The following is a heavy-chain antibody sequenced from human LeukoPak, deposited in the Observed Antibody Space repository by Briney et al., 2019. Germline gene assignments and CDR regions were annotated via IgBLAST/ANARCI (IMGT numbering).Heavy chain of an antibody. V-gene: IGHV1-18*01. Sequence: ASVKVSCKASGYTFTSYGISWVRQAPGQGLEWMGWISAYSGNTNYAQKLQGRVTMTTDTSTSTAYMELRSLRSDDTAVYYCARDAVPAAIGWFDPWGQGTLVTVSS. D-gene: IGHD2-2*01. CDR3: ARDAVPAAIGWFDP. CDR2: ISAYSGNT. CDR1: GYTFTSYG. J-gene: IGHJ5*02.